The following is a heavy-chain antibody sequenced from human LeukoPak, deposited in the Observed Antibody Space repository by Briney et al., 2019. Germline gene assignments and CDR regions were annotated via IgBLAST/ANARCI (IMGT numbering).Heavy chain of an antibody. CDR1: GFTFDDYA. V-gene: IGHV3-9*01. J-gene: IGHJ4*02. CDR3: AKDPRPLQYYYDSSGYFDY. D-gene: IGHD3-22*01. CDR2: ISWNSGSI. Sequence: GGSLRLSCAASGFTFDDYAMHWVRQAPGKGLEWVSGISWNSGSIGYADSVKGRFTISRDNAKNFLYLQMNSLRAEDTALYYCAKDPRPLQYYYDSSGYFDYWGQGTLVTVSS.